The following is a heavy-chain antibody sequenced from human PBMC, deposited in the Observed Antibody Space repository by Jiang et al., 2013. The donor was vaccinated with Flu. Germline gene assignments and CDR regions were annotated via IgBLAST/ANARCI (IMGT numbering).Heavy chain of an antibody. Sequence: GLEWVAVISYDGSNKYYADSVKGRFTISRDNSKNTLYLQMNSLRAEDTAVYYCARTISIFGVVITYYFDYWGQGTLVTVSS. J-gene: IGHJ4*02. D-gene: IGHD3-3*01. CDR2: ISYDGSNK. V-gene: IGHV3-30-3*01. CDR3: ARTISIFGVVITYYFDY.